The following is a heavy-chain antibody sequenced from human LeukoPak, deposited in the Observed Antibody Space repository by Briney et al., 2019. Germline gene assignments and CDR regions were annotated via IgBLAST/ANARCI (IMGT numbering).Heavy chain of an antibody. J-gene: IGHJ4*02. CDR2: IKQDGSEK. Sequence: HTGGSLRLSCAASGFTFSSYWMSWVRQAPGKGLEWVANIKQDGSEKYYVDSVKGRFTISRDNAKNSLYLQMNSLRAEDTAVYYCARATYYYDSSGYPLDYWGQGTLVTVSS. V-gene: IGHV3-7*04. CDR1: GFTFSSYW. CDR3: ARATYYYDSSGYPLDY. D-gene: IGHD3-22*01.